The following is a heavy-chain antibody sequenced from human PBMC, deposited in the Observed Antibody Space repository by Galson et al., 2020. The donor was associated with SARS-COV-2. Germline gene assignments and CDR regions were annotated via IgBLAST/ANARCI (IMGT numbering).Heavy chain of an antibody. Sequence: ASVKVSCKPSGYTFTSYGISWVRQAPGQGLEWMGWISASNGNTNYAQKLQGRVTMTTDTSTSTAYMELRSLRSDDTAVYYCALAVVYSGSYNYWGQGTLVTVSS. CDR2: ISASNGNT. J-gene: IGHJ4*02. V-gene: IGHV1-18*01. CDR3: ALAVVYSGSYNY. CDR1: GYTFTSYG. D-gene: IGHD1-26*01.